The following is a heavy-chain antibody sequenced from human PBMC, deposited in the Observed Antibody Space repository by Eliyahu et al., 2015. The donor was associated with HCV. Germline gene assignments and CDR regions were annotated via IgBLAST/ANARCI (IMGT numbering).Heavy chain of an antibody. V-gene: IGHV3-7*04. D-gene: IGHD3-22*01. Sequence: EVQLVESGGGLVQPGGSLRLSCAASGFTFGNXWXSWVRQAPGKGLGWVANIKQDGSESFYEDSVRGRFTISRDNAKNLLHLQMNSLRVEDTAVFYCARGDYHDRSGYWVDAFDIWGQGTMVTVSS. J-gene: IGHJ3*02. CDR1: GFTFGNXW. CDR2: IKQDGSES. CDR3: ARGDYHDRSGYWVDAFDI.